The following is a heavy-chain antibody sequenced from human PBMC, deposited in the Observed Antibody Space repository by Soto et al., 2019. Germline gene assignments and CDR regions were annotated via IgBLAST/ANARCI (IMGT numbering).Heavy chain of an antibody. V-gene: IGHV3-33*01. J-gene: IGHJ4*02. CDR3: AREVCGSYDQGFDY. CDR2: IWYDGSNK. CDR1: GFTFSSYG. D-gene: IGHD1-26*01. Sequence: QVQLVESGGGVGQPGRSLRLSCAASGFTFSSYGMHWVRQAPGKGLEWVAVIWYDGSNKYYADSVKGRFTISRDNSKNTLYLQMNSLRAEDTDVYYCAREVCGSYDQGFDYWGQGNLVTVSS.